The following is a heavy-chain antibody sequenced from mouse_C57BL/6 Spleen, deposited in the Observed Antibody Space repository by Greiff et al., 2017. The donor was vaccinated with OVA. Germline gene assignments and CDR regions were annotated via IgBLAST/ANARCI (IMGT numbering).Heavy chain of an antibody. Sequence: EVMLVESGGGLVKPGGSLKLSCAASGFTFSDYGMHWVRQAPEKGLEWVAYISSGSSTIYYADTVQGRFTISRDNAKNTLFLQMTSLRSEDTAMYYCARPDYYGSSFDYWGQGTTLTVSS. J-gene: IGHJ2*01. D-gene: IGHD1-1*01. V-gene: IGHV5-17*01. CDR2: ISSGSSTI. CDR3: ARPDYYGSSFDY. CDR1: GFTFSDYG.